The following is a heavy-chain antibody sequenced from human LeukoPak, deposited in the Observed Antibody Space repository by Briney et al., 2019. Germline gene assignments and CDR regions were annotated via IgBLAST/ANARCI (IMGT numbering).Heavy chain of an antibody. CDR2: ISAYNGNT. D-gene: IGHD5-18*01. V-gene: IGHV1-18*01. CDR3: ARGDDSYGYKIIDY. J-gene: IGHJ4*02. Sequence: GASVKVSCKASGYTFTSQGISWVRQAPGQGLEWMGWISAYNGNTNYAQKLQGRVTMTTDTSTSTAYMELRSLRSDDTAVYYCARGDDSYGYKIIDYWGQGTLVTVSS. CDR1: GYTFTSQG.